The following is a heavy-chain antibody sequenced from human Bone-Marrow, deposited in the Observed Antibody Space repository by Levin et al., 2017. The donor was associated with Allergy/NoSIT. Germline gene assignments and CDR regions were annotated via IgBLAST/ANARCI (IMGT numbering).Heavy chain of an antibody. V-gene: IGHV4-30-4*01. Sequence: LRLSCTVSGGSISSGEYYWNWIRQPPGKGLEWIGYINYSGNTHYNPSLKSRISISMDTSKNQFSLKLSSVTAADTAMYFCARGIWFGRGDSWGRGTLVTVSS. CDR2: INYSGNT. J-gene: IGHJ4*02. D-gene: IGHD3-10*01. CDR1: GGSISSGEYY. CDR3: ARGIWFGRGDS.